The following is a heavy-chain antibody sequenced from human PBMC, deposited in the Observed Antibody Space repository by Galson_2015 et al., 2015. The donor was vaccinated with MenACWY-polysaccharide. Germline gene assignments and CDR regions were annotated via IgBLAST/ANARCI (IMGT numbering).Heavy chain of an antibody. J-gene: IGHJ5*02. V-gene: IGHV4-59*01. Sequence: CTVSGDSIGSYYWTWIRQPPGKGLEWIGYTFYSGDTNYNPSLKSRVTISVDTSKRQFSLNLTSVTAADTAVYYCARARRQMAVTWGQGTLVTVSS. CDR2: TFYSGDT. CDR3: ARARRQMAVT. D-gene: IGHD5-24*01. CDR1: GDSIGSYY.